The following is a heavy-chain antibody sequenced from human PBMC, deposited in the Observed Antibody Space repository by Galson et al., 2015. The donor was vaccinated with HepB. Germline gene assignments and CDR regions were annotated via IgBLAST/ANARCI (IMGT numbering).Heavy chain of an antibody. CDR1: GFTFSSYS. V-gene: IGHV3-48*04. Sequence: SLRLSCAASGFTFSSYSMNWVRQAPGKGLEWISDSRTSSRMHYADSVEGRFTISRDNAKNSLYLQMNSLTVEDTAVYYCARGYPPDYWGQGTLVTVSS. CDR3: ARGYPPDY. D-gene: IGHD5-12*01. J-gene: IGHJ4*02. CDR2: SRTSSRM.